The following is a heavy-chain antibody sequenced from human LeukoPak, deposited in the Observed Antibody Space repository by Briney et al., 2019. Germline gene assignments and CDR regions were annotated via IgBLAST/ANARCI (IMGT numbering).Heavy chain of an antibody. Sequence: SETLSLTCTVSGGSISSSSYYWGWIRQPPGKGLEWIGSIYYSGSTYYNPSLKSRVTISVDTSKNQLSLKLGSVTAADTAVYYCARQGLPNYWGQGTLVTVSS. CDR3: ARQGLPNY. J-gene: IGHJ4*02. V-gene: IGHV4-39*01. CDR1: GGSISSSSYY. CDR2: IYYSGST.